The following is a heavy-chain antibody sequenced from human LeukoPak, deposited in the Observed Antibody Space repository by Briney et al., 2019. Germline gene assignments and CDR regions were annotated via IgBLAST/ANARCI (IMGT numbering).Heavy chain of an antibody. CDR1: GGSISSGSYY. CDR3: ASTRDGYKRDDAFDI. V-gene: IGHV4-61*02. Sequence: SHTLSLTCTVSGGSISSGSYYWSWIRQPAGKGLEWIGRIYTSGSTNYNPSLKSRVTISVDTSKNQFSLKLSSVTAADTAVYYCASTRDGYKRDDAFDIWGQGTMVTVSS. D-gene: IGHD5-24*01. J-gene: IGHJ3*02. CDR2: IYTSGST.